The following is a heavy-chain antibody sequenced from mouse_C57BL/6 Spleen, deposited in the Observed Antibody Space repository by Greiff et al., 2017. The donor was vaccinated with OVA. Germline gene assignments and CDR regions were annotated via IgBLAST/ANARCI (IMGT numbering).Heavy chain of an antibody. Sequence: EVQLQQSGGDLVKPGGSLKLSCAASGFTFSSYGMSWVRQTPDKRLEWVATISSGGSYTYYPDSVKGRFTISRDNAKNTLYLQMSSLKSEDTAMYYCARGCDYWGQGTTLTVSS. CDR2: ISSGGSYT. J-gene: IGHJ2*01. CDR1: GFTFSSYG. V-gene: IGHV5-6*01. CDR3: ARGCDY.